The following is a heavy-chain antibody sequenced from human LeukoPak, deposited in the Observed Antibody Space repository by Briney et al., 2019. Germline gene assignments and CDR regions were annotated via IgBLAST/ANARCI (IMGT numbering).Heavy chain of an antibody. CDR3: ARDPSNSSGFHPHSDY. V-gene: IGHV1-18*01. D-gene: IGHD3-22*01. Sequence: ASVKVSCKAPGYTFTNHGITWVRQAPGQGLEWMGWISAYNGDTKYAQKLQGRVTTTTDTSTNTAYMELRSLRSDDTAVYYCARDPSNSSGFHPHSDYWGQGTLVTVSS. CDR1: GYTFTNHG. J-gene: IGHJ4*02. CDR2: ISAYNGDT.